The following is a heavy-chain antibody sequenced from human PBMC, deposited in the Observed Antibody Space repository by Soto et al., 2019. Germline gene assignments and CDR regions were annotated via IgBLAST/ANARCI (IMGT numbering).Heavy chain of an antibody. J-gene: IGHJ4*02. CDR1: GFTFGSSA. CDR3: AKSGPTNYFHS. V-gene: IGHV3-23*01. CDR2: ISGGGRFT. D-gene: IGHD1-26*01. Sequence: GGSLRLSCAASGFTFGSSAMSWVRQAPGKGLEWVSGISGGGRFTYYADSVKGRFTISRDDSKNTLFLQVSSLSAEDAAVYYCAKSGPTNYFHSWGQGTLLTVSS.